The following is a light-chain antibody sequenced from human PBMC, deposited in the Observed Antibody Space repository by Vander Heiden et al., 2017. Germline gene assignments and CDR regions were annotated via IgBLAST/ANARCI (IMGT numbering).Light chain of an antibody. J-gene: IGKJ5*01. Sequence: DIVMTQSPDSLAVSVGERATINCKSSQSLVSSSNTENYLAWYQRKPGQPPKLLIYWATTRQSGVPDRFSGSGSGTNFTLTISSLQAEDVALYYCHQYYTTPPTFGQGTRLEIK. V-gene: IGKV4-1*01. CDR2: WAT. CDR3: HQYYTTPPT. CDR1: QSLVSSSNTENY.